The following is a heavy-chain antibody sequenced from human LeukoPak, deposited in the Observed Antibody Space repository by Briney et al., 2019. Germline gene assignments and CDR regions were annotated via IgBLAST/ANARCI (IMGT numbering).Heavy chain of an antibody. CDR1: GYTFTGYY. J-gene: IGHJ3*02. CDR2: INPNSGGT. D-gene: IGHD3-22*01. V-gene: IGHV1-2*02. Sequence: ASVKVSCKASGYTFTGYYMHWVRQAPGQGLEWMGWINPNSGGTNYAQKFQGRVTMTTDTSTSTAYMELRSLRSDDTAVYYCARREYYYDSSGYNANDAFDIWGQGTTVTVSS. CDR3: ARREYYYDSSGYNANDAFDI.